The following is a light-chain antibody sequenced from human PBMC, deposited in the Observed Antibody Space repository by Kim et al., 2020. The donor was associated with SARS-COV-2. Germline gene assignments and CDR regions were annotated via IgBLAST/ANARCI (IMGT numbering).Light chain of an antibody. CDR2: DVS. CDR3: SSYTSSTTLV. Sequence: QSALTQPASVSGSPGQSITISCTGTSSDVGTYNSVSWYQQHPGNAPKIMIYDVSNRPSGVSNLFSGSKSGNTASLTISGLQAEDEADYYCSSYTSSTTLVFGGGTQLTVL. CDR1: SSDVGTYNS. V-gene: IGLV2-14*03. J-gene: IGLJ2*01.